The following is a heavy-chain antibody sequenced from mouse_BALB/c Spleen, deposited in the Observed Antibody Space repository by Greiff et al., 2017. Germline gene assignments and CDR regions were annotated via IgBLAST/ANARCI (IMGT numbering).Heavy chain of an antibody. CDR1: GFTFSSFG. J-gene: IGHJ2*01. Sequence: EVKVVESGGGLVQPGGSRKLSCAASGFTFSSFGMHWVRQAPEKGLEWVAYISSGSSTIYYADTVKGRFTISRDNPKNTLFLQMTSLRSEDTAMYYCARSDLFDYWGQGTTLTVSS. CDR3: ARSDLFDY. CDR2: ISSGSSTI. V-gene: IGHV5-17*02.